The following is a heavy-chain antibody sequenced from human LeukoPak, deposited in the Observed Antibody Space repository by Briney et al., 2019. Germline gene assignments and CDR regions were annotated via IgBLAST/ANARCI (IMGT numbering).Heavy chain of an antibody. CDR3: ARRLWLGPFDY. CDR1: GGSISSSSYY. CDR2: IYYSGST. J-gene: IGHJ4*02. Sequence: SETLSLTCTVSGGSISSSSYYWGWIRQPPGKGLEWIGSIYYSGSTYYNPSLKSRVTISVDTSKNQFSLKLSSVTAADTAVYYCARRLWLGPFDYWGQGTLVTVSS. D-gene: IGHD3-10*01. V-gene: IGHV4-39*07.